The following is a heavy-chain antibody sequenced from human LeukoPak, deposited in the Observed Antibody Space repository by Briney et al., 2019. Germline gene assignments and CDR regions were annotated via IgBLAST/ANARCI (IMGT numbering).Heavy chain of an antibody. D-gene: IGHD2-15*01. CDR2: ISDSGGST. J-gene: IGHJ6*02. CDR1: GFPFSSYA. CDR3: VRGYSFGPYGMDV. Sequence: GGSLRLSCSASGFPFSSYAMHWVRRAPGKGLEYVSAISDSGGSTYFADSVKGRVTISRDNSKNTLYLQMSSLRAEDTAVYFCVRGYSFGPYGMDVWGQGTTVTVSS. V-gene: IGHV3-64D*09.